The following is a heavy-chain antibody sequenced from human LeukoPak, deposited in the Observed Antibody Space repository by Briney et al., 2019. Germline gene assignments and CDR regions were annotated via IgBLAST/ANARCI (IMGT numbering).Heavy chain of an antibody. D-gene: IGHD2-15*01. CDR3: ARDRSSCDL. CDR2: IIPHKGNT. V-gene: IGHV1-18*01. J-gene: IGHJ5*02. CDR1: GYTFSNYG. Sequence: ASVKLSCTASGYTFSNYGISWVRQAPGQGLEWMGWIIPHKGNTNYAQKFQGRVTMTRDTSTSTAYMELRSLRSDDTAVYYCARDRSSCDLWGQGTLVTVSS.